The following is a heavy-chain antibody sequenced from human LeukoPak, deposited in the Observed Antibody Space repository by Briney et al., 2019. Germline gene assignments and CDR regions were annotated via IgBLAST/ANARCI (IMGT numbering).Heavy chain of an antibody. CDR2: VSPSGST. CDR1: GYSITNGYY. Sequence: PSETLSLTCAVSGYSITNGYYWGWIRPSPGKGLEWLGSVSPSGSTDSKPSLKSRLTISLDTSKNQISLMLSSVTAADTAVYYCASYFGGWHFQHWGQGTLVTVSS. J-gene: IGHJ1*01. D-gene: IGHD3-10*01. CDR3: ASYFGGWHFQH. V-gene: IGHV4-38-2*01.